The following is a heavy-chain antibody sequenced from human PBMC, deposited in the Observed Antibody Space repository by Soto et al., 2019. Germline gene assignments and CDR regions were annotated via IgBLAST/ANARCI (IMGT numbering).Heavy chain of an antibody. CDR3: TKSSGGSSSVGMDY. D-gene: IGHD6-6*01. CDR1: GFIFKNYA. J-gene: IGHJ4*02. Sequence: QVQLVESGGGVVQPGRSLRLSCAVSGFIFKNYALNWVRQAPGKGLEWVASITRDGYNKYYADSVKGRFTISRDNSKNTVSLQMTALRVEDSSVYYCTKSSGGSSSVGMDYWGPGTLDTVSS. CDR2: ITRDGYNK. V-gene: IGHV3-30*04.